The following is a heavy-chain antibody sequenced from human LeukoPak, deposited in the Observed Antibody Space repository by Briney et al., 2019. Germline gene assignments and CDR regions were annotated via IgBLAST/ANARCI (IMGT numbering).Heavy chain of an antibody. J-gene: IGHJ6*03. Sequence: MPSETLSLTCAVYGGSFSGYYWSWIRQPPGKGLEWIGEINHSGSTNYNPSLKSRVTISVDTSKNQFSLKLSSVTAADTAVYYCARGVGAPYYYYMDVWGKGTTVTVSS. CDR1: GGSFSGYY. CDR3: ARGVGAPYYYYMDV. D-gene: IGHD1-26*01. V-gene: IGHV4-34*01. CDR2: INHSGST.